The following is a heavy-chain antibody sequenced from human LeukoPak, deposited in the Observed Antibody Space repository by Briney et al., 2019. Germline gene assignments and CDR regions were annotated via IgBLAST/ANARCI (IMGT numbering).Heavy chain of an antibody. CDR3: ASPRGIPEGAKGY. V-gene: IGHV3-23*01. CDR2: VSTSGTGT. CDR1: GFTFSNYA. D-gene: IGHD6-13*01. Sequence: GGSLRLSCAASGFTFSNYAMSWVRQAPGKRLEWVSAVSTSGTGTYYADSVKGRFTISRDNSKKTLYLQMNSLRAEDTAVYYCASPRGIPEGAKGYWGQGTLVTVSS. J-gene: IGHJ4*02.